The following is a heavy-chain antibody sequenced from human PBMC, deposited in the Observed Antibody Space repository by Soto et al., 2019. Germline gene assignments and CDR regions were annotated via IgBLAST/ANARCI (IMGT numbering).Heavy chain of an antibody. CDR2: IWYDGSNK. CDR1: GFTFSSYG. Sequence: GGSLRLSCAASGFTFSSYGMHWVRQAPGKGLEWVAVIWYDGSNKYYADSVKGRFTISRDNSKNTLYLQMNSLRAEDTAVYYCAREGSYGRYFDYWGQGTLVTVSS. V-gene: IGHV3-33*01. J-gene: IGHJ4*02. D-gene: IGHD5-18*01. CDR3: AREGSYGRYFDY.